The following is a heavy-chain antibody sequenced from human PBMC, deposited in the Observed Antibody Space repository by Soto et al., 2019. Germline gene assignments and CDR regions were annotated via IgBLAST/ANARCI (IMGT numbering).Heavy chain of an antibody. CDR1: GGSFSGYY. Sequence: SETLSLTCAVYGGSFSGYYWSWIRQPPGKGLEWIGEINHSGSTNYNPSLKSRVTISVDTSKNQFSLKLSSVTAADTAVYYCARGGYDYSIGIWGQGTMVTVSS. CDR3: ARGGYDYSIGI. V-gene: IGHV4-34*01. CDR2: INHSGST. J-gene: IGHJ3*02. D-gene: IGHD4-17*01.